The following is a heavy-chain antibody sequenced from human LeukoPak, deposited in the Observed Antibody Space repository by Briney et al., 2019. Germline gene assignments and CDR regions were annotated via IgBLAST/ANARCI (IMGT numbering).Heavy chain of an antibody. J-gene: IGHJ5*02. Sequence: GGSLSLSWAPSRFIFSNYGMHWVRQAPGRGLEWVASIKYDDEYTKNSADSLKGRFTISSDNSHNPLYLQMNDLRVEDTAVYYCAKSPYYDFWPCHHWGEGTLVTVS. V-gene: IGHV3-30*02. CDR3: AKSPYYDFWPCHH. CDR2: IKYDDEYTK. CDR1: RFIFSNYG. D-gene: IGHD3-3*01.